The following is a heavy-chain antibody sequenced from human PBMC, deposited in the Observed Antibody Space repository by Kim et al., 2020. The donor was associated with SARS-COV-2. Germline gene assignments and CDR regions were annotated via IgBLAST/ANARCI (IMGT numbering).Heavy chain of an antibody. V-gene: IGHV1-69*13. J-gene: IGHJ6*02. D-gene: IGHD2-15*01. CDR2: IIPIFGTT. Sequence: SVKVSCKASGGTFNSYAVSWVRQAPGQGLEWMGGIIPIFGTTNYAQKFQDRVTITADESTSTAYMELSSLRSEDTAVYYCARTLWAAPPAGHYYYSGMDVWGQGTTVTVSS. CDR3: ARTLWAAPPAGHYYYSGMDV. CDR1: GGTFNSYA.